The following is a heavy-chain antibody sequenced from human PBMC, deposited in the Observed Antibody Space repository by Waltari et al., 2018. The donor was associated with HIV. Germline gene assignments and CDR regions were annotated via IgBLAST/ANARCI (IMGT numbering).Heavy chain of an antibody. CDR3: ARRHVDTALVRWGLDD. CDR2: IYYSGST. J-gene: IGHJ4*02. CDR1: GGSISRSSYF. Sequence: QLQLQESGPGLVKPSETLSLTCTVSGGSISRSSYFWAWIRQPPGKGLEWIGSIYYSGSTYYNPSLKRRVTISVDTPKNQFSRILSSVTAADTAVYYCARRHVDTALVRWGLDDWGQGTLVTVSS. D-gene: IGHD5-18*01. V-gene: IGHV4-39*01.